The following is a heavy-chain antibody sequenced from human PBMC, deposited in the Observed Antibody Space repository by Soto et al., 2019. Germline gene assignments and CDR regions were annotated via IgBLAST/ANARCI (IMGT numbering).Heavy chain of an antibody. CDR2: ICWNSGSI. J-gene: IGHJ4*02. CDR1: GFTFADYA. Sequence: EVQLVESGGGLVQPGRSLRLSCAASGFTFADYAMHWVRQAPGKGLEWVSGICWNSGSIGYADSVKGRFTISRDNPKNALYVQINSLSAEDTALYYLAKDERGGQWLVLGPTFDYWGQGTLVTGSS. CDR3: AKDERGGQWLVLGPTFDY. V-gene: IGHV3-9*01. D-gene: IGHD6-19*01.